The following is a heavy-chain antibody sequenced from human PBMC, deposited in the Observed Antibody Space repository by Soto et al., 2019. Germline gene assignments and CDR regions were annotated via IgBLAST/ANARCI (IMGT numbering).Heavy chain of an antibody. J-gene: IGHJ4*02. CDR2: IYHSGNT. Sequence: GKRLDWIGYIYHSGNTFYNPSLRNRVTIPVDTSKNQFSLKLSSVTAADTAVYYCARKKGYSYGPHYFDYWGQGTRVTVSS. D-gene: IGHD5-18*01. V-gene: IGHV4-31*02. CDR3: ARKKGYSYGPHYFDY.